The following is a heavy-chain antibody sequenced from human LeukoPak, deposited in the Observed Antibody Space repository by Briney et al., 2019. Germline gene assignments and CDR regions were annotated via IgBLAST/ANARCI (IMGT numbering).Heavy chain of an antibody. V-gene: IGHV3-23*01. D-gene: IGHD5-24*01. J-gene: IGHJ4*02. CDR1: GFTSGVYA. Sequence: GGSLRLSCVASGFTSGVYAMSWVRQAPGKGLEWVSAFSGGGDSFYADSVRGRFSVSADKSKNILYLQMNSLRVEDTAAYFCGKEGERHFDLQYWGQGTPVTVSS. CDR3: GKEGERHFDLQY. CDR2: FSGGGDS.